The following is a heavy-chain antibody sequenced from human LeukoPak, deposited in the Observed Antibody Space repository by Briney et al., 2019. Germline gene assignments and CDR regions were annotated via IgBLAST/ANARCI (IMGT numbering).Heavy chain of an antibody. CDR1: GDSICGYY. CDR3: ARMSSSWYWFDP. V-gene: IGHV4-59*01. CDR2: IFYSGGT. Sequence: SETLSHTCSVSGDSICGYYWSWIRQPPGKGPQWIGYIFYSGGTNYNHSLKTRATISVDTSKNHFSLKLSSVTAADTAVYYCARMSSSWYWFDPWGQGTLVTVSS. J-gene: IGHJ5*02. D-gene: IGHD6-13*01.